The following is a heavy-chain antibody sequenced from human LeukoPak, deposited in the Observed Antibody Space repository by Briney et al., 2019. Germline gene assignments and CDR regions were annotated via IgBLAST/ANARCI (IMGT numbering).Heavy chain of an antibody. Sequence: SGTLSLTCTVSSGSIGSSSYYWGWIRQPPGKGLEWIANIYYSGSTYYNPSLKSRVTISVDTSNNHFSLKLSSVTAADTAVYYCARLVATLGYFDYWGQGTLVTVSS. CDR3: ARLVATLGYFDY. CDR1: SGSIGSSSYY. V-gene: IGHV4-39*01. D-gene: IGHD5-12*01. J-gene: IGHJ4*02. CDR2: IYYSGST.